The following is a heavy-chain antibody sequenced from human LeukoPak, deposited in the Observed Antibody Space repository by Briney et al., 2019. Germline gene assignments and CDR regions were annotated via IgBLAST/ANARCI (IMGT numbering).Heavy chain of an antibody. CDR2: IYYSGST. CDR3: ARSPGSGLFDI. CDR1: GYSISSGFY. Sequence: SETLSLTCTVSGYSISSGFYWGWIRQSPGKGLEWIGSIYYSGSTYYNPSLKSRVTISVDTSKNQFSLKLSSVTAADTAVYYCARSPGSGLFDIWGQGTMVTVSS. J-gene: IGHJ3*02. V-gene: IGHV4-38-2*02. D-gene: IGHD3-10*01.